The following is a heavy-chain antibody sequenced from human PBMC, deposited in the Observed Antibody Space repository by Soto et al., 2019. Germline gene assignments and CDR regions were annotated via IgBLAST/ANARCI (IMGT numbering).Heavy chain of an antibody. Sequence: QVQPVQSAAEVKKPGASVKVSCKASGYNFSDYYIHWVRQAPGQGLEWLGWVSPKSGGTNYAQKFKGRVTMTRDTSSNTVYMDLSGLKSDDTAVFYCAREISGGGTLYWFDPWGQGTLVTVSS. CDR3: AREISGGGTLYWFDP. D-gene: IGHD2-8*02. CDR1: GYNFSDYY. CDR2: VSPKSGGT. J-gene: IGHJ5*02. V-gene: IGHV1-2*02.